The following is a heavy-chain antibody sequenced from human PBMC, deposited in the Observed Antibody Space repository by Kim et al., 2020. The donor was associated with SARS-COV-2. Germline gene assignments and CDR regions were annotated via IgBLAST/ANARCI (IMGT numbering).Heavy chain of an antibody. Sequence: GGSLRLSCAASTFIFRNYAMTWVRQAPGKGLEWVSTLTVNGSGTNYADSVKGRFTISRDTSKNTLYLQMNNLRDEDTAVYYCATADGCSGSRYYYGLDNWGQGTPVTVS. CDR2: LTVNGSGT. D-gene: IGHD2-15*01. CDR1: TFIFRNYA. J-gene: IGHJ6*02. V-gene: IGHV3-23*01. CDR3: ATADGCSGSRYYYGLDN.